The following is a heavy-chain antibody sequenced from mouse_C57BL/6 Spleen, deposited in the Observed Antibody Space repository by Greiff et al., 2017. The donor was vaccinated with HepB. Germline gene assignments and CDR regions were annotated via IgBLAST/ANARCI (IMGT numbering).Heavy chain of an antibody. V-gene: IGHV1-80*01. CDR3: ARYGYDFYAMDY. Sequence: VQLQESGAELVKPGASVKISCKASGYAFSSYWMNWVKQRPGKGLEWIGQIYPGDGDTNYNGKFKGKATLTADKSSSTAYMQLSSLTSEDSAVYFCARYGYDFYAMDYWGQGTSVTVSS. CDR1: GYAFSSYW. CDR2: IYPGDGDT. J-gene: IGHJ4*01. D-gene: IGHD2-2*01.